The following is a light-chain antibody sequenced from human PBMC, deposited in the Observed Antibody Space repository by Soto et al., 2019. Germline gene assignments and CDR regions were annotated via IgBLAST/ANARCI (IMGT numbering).Light chain of an antibody. Sequence: QSVLTQPPSVSGAPWQTVSISCTGSSSNIGAGYDVHWYQQVPGTAPKLLIYGNSERSSGVPDRFSDSKSGTSASLVITGLQAEDEADYYCQSYDSSLNVGVFGGGTKLTVL. J-gene: IGLJ2*01. CDR3: QSYDSSLNVGV. V-gene: IGLV1-40*01. CDR1: SSNIGAGYD. CDR2: GNS.